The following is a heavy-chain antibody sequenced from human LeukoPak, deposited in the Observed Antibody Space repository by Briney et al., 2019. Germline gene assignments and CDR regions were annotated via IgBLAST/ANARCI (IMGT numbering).Heavy chain of an antibody. V-gene: IGHV4-4*07. CDR3: ARGDGAADAFDI. D-gene: IGHD3-10*01. CDR2: IYTSGST. J-gene: IGHJ3*02. Sequence: SETLSLTRTVSGGSLSSYYWSWLRQPAGKGLEWIGRIYTSGSTNYNPSLKSRVTMSVDTSKNQFSLKLSSVTAADTAVYYCARGDGAADAFDIWGQGTMVTVSS. CDR1: GGSLSSYY.